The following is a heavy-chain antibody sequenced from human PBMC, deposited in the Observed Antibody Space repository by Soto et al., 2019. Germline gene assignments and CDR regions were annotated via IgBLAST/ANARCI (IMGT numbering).Heavy chain of an antibody. J-gene: IGHJ4*02. D-gene: IGHD3-22*01. CDR2: ISYDGSNK. CDR1: GFTFSSYG. Sequence: VGSLRLSCAASGFTFSSYGMHWVRQAPGKGLEWVAVISYDGSNKYYADSVKGRFTISRDNSKNTLYLQMNSLRAEDTAVYYCAKDQEDYYDSSGYYYYWGQGTLVTVSS. V-gene: IGHV3-30*18. CDR3: AKDQEDYYDSSGYYYY.